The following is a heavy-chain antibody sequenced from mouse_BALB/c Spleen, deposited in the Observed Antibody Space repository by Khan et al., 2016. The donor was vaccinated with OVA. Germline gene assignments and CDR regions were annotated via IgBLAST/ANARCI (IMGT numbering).Heavy chain of an antibody. V-gene: IGHV1S137*01. CDR3: ARPAYDAYYDD. D-gene: IGHD2-3*01. Sequence: QVQLQQSGPELVRPGVSVKISCKGSGYTFTDYAVHWMTQSHAKSLEWIGIISTYSGTTNYNQKFKGKATMTVEKSSSTAYMEIARLTSDDSAIYYGARPAYDAYYDDWGQGTTLTVAS. J-gene: IGHJ2*01. CDR2: ISTYSGTT. CDR1: GYTFTDYA.